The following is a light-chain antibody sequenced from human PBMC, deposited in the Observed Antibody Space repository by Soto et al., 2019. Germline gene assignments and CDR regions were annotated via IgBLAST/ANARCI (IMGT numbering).Light chain of an antibody. CDR2: VTS. V-gene: IGKV3-20*01. CDR3: QQYGSSLVT. J-gene: IGKJ4*01. Sequence: EVVLTQSPGTLSLSPGERATLSCRASQSVCSYYLAWYQQKPGQAPRLLIYVTSSRATGIPDRFSGSGSGTDFTLTISSLEPEDFAVYYCQQYGSSLVTFGGGTKVEI. CDR1: QSVCSYY.